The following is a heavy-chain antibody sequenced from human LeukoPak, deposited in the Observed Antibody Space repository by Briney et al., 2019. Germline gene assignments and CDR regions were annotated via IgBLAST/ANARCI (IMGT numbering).Heavy chain of an antibody. J-gene: IGHJ4*02. Sequence: GRSLRLSCAASGFTFSSYGMHWVRQAPGKGLEWVAVISYDGSNKYYADSVKGRFTISRDNSKNTLYLQMNSLGAEDTAVFFCAKGGGYSGYDYGGIFDYWGQGTLVTVSS. CDR2: ISYDGSNK. CDR3: AKGGGYSGYDYGGIFDY. V-gene: IGHV3-30*18. D-gene: IGHD5-12*01. CDR1: GFTFSSYG.